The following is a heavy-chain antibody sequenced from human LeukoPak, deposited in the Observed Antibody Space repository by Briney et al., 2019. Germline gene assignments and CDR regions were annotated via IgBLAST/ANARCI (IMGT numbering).Heavy chain of an antibody. D-gene: IGHD3-10*01. CDR3: ARTLLSRFDP. V-gene: IGHV4-59*01. CDR1: GNSISNYF. J-gene: IGHJ5*02. CDR2: MYYSGST. Sequence: SETLSLTCTVSGNSISNYFWSGIRQPPGKGLEWIGYMYYSGSTNYNPSLKSRVTISVDTSKNQFSLKLTSVTAADTAVYYCARTLLSRFDPWGQGTLVTVSS.